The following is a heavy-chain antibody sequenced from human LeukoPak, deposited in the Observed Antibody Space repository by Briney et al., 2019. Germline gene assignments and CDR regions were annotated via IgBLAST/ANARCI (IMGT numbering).Heavy chain of an antibody. CDR3: ARGYYGSGSYYNNHYYYMDV. D-gene: IGHD3-10*01. Sequence: GESLKISCKGSGYSFTSYWIGWVRQMPGKGLEWMGIIYPGDSDTRYSPSFQGQVTISADKSISTAYLQWSSLKASDTAMYYCARGYYGSGSYYNNHYYYMDVWGKGTTVTVSS. J-gene: IGHJ6*03. V-gene: IGHV5-51*01. CDR1: GYSFTSYW. CDR2: IYPGDSDT.